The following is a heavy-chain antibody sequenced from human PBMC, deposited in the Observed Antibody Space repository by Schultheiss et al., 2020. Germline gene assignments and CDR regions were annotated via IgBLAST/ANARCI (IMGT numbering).Heavy chain of an antibody. J-gene: IGHJ4*02. CDR1: GFTFSSFG. V-gene: IGHV3-30*18. CDR3: AKDRAVEHYFDN. Sequence: GGSLRLSCAASGFTFSSFGVHWVRQAPGKGLEWVGVISYDGNNEYYADSVRGRFTISRDNSKNTLYLQMNSLRAEDTAVYYCAKDRAVEHYFDNWGRGTLVTVSS. CDR2: ISYDGNNE.